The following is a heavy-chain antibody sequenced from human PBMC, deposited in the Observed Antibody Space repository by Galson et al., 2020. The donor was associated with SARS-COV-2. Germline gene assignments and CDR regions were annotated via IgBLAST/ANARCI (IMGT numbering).Heavy chain of an antibody. V-gene: IGHV4-30-4*01. Sequence: SETLSFTCTVSGGSISSGDYYWSWIRQPPGKGLEWIGYIYYSGSTYYNPSLKSRVTISVDTSKNQFSLKLSSVTAADTAVYYCARDRAEQEYYYDSSGYYWSHFDYWGQGTLVTVSS. CDR2: IYYSGST. J-gene: IGHJ4*02. CDR3: ARDRAEQEYYYDSSGYYWSHFDY. CDR1: GGSISSGDYY. D-gene: IGHD3-22*01.